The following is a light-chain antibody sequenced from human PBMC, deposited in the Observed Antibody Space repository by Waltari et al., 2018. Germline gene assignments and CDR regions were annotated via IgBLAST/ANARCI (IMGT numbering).Light chain of an antibody. CDR1: SGELGRYNS. CDR3: SSYTSDTTLI. Sequence: QSALTQPASVSGSPGQSITITCPGTSGELGRYNSVTWFQQHPGKAPKLMIYDVTKRPSGISDRFSGSKSGNTASLTISGLQADDEADYYCSSYTSDTTLIFGGGTELTVL. J-gene: IGLJ2*01. CDR2: DVT. V-gene: IGLV2-14*01.